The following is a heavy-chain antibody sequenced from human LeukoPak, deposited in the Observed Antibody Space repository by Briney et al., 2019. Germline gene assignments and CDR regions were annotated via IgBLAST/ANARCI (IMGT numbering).Heavy chain of an antibody. V-gene: IGHV3-23*01. CDR3: ARDGSWGDYQFYFYMDV. CDR2: ISASAHYI. Sequence: PGGSLRLSCEASGFTFGSFAMSWVRQAPEKGLEWLSRISASAHYIYYADSVKGRFTVSRDNSKSTLYIEMNSLRAEDTAVYYCARDGSWGDYQFYFYMDVWGKGTTVTVSS. D-gene: IGHD2-2*01. CDR1: GFTFGSFA. J-gene: IGHJ6*03.